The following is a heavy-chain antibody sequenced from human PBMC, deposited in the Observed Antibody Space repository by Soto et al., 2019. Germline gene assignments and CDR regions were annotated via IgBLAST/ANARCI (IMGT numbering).Heavy chain of an antibody. Sequence: SETLSLTCDGGSLSGYYWSRIRQSPGVGLGWTGEIHQSGTTNYNPSLKSRVTISVDVSKNQFFLKLNSVTAADTAMYYCARGTRSTVMAMANFDDWAQGTLVTVAS. CDR3: ARGTRSTVMAMANFDD. CDR2: IHQSGTT. J-gene: IGHJ4*02. D-gene: IGHD2-2*01. V-gene: IGHV4-34*01. CDR1: GGSLSGYY.